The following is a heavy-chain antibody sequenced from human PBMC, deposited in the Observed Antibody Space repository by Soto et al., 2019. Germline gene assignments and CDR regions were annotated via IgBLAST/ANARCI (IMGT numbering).Heavy chain of an antibody. CDR3: ARGARRAVLRFLEWLLHDAFDI. J-gene: IGHJ3*02. V-gene: IGHV4-34*01. CDR1: GGSFSGYY. D-gene: IGHD3-3*01. Sequence: SETLSLTCAVYGGSFSGYYWSWIRQPPGKGLEWIGEINHSGSTNYNPSLKSRVTISVDTSKNQFSLKLSSVTAADTAMYYCARGARRAVLRFLEWLLHDAFDIWGQGTMVTVS. CDR2: INHSGST.